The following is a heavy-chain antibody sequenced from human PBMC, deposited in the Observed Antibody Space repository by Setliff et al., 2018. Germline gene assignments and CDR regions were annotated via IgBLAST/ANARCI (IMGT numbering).Heavy chain of an antibody. Sequence: GGSLRLSCSASGFTFSSLWMAWVHQAPGKGLEWVAFIRFDGTTKYYADSVKGRFTISRDNSQNTLYLQMDSLRPEDTAVYYCAKVKKQLIRGSGLDLWGQGTLVTVSS. CDR2: IRFDGTTK. D-gene: IGHD3-10*01. CDR3: AKVKKQLIRGSGLDL. V-gene: IGHV3-30*02. J-gene: IGHJ5*02. CDR1: GFTFSSLW.